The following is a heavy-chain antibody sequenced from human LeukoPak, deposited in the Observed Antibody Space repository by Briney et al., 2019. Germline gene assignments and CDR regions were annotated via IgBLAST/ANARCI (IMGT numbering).Heavy chain of an antibody. Sequence: PGGSLRLSCAASGFTLSTYAMSWVRQAPGKGLEWASSISGGGGSTYYADSVKGRSTISRDNSKNTLSLQMNSLRAEDTAVYYCAKANYNSFYFDYWSQGTLVTVSS. D-gene: IGHD5-24*01. J-gene: IGHJ4*02. CDR2: ISGGGGST. CDR3: AKANYNSFYFDY. CDR1: GFTLSTYA. V-gene: IGHV3-23*01.